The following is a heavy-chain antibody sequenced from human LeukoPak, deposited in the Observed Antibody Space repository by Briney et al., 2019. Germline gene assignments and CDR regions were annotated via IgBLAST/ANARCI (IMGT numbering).Heavy chain of an antibody. V-gene: IGHV3-23*01. CDR3: AELGITMIGGV. CDR2: ISGDAGRT. D-gene: IGHD3-10*02. J-gene: IGHJ6*04. CDR1: GFTFSSCG. Sequence: PGGTLRLSCAASGFTFSSCGMNWVRQAPGKGLEWVSGISGDAGRTYYADSVKGRFTIYRDNSKNTLYLQMNRLRAEDTAVYYCAELGITMIGGVWGKGTTVTISS.